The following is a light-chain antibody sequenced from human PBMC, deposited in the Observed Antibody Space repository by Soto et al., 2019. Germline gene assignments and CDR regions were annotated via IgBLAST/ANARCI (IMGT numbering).Light chain of an antibody. CDR2: EVS. Sequence: SVLTQPASVSGSPGQSITISCTGTSSDVGAYNYVSWYQQYPGKVTKLMIYEVSNRPSGVSNRFSGSKSGNTASLTISVLQAEDEASYYCSSYTSSRPYVFGTGPKLTVL. CDR3: SSYTSSRPYV. CDR1: SSDVGAYNY. J-gene: IGLJ1*01. V-gene: IGLV2-14*01.